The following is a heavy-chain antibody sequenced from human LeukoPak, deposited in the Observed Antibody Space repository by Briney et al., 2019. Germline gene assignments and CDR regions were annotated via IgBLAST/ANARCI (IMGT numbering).Heavy chain of an antibody. CDR1: GYTFTSYD. V-gene: IGHV1-8*01. CDR2: MNPNSGNT. D-gene: IGHD3-10*01. Sequence: ASVKVSCKASGYTFTSYDINWVRQATGQGLEWMGWMNPNSGNTGYAQKFQGRVTMTRNTSISTAYMELSSLRSEDTAVYYCARGTTLVRGDSHNWFDPWGQGTLVTVSS. CDR3: ARGTTLVRGDSHNWFDP. J-gene: IGHJ5*02.